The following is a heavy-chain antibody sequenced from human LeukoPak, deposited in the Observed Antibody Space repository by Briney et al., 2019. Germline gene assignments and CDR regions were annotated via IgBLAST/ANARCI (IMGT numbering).Heavy chain of an antibody. CDR3: ARTRLWFGESSYGMDV. CDR2: INHSGST. CDR1: GGSFSGYY. Sequence: SETLSLTCAVYGGSFSGYYWSWIRQPPGKGLEWIGEINHSGSTNYNPSLKSRVTISVDTSKNQFSLKLSSVTAADTAVYYCARTRLWFGESSYGMDVWGQGTTVTVSS. V-gene: IGHV4-34*01. J-gene: IGHJ6*02. D-gene: IGHD3-10*01.